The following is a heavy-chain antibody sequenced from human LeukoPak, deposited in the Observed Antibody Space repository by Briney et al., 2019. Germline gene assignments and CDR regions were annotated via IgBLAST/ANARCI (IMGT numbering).Heavy chain of an antibody. CDR2: IYHSGST. J-gene: IGHJ5*02. Sequence: SETLSLTCTVSGGSISSGDYYWSWIRQPPGKGLEWIGYIYHSGSTYYNPSLKSRVTISVDRSKNQFSLKLSSVTAADTAVYYSARVEWELHWFDPWGQGTLVTVSS. V-gene: IGHV4-30-2*01. CDR1: GGSISSGDYY. D-gene: IGHD1-26*01. CDR3: ARVEWELHWFDP.